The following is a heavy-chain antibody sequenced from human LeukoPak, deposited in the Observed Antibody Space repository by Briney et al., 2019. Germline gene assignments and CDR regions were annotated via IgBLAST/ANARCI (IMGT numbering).Heavy chain of an antibody. J-gene: IGHJ4*02. V-gene: IGHV3-23*01. D-gene: IGHD3-10*01. Sequence: GGSLRLSCAASGFTFINFAMNWVRRAPGKGLEWVSTISGSGDGTYYADSVKGRFTISRDNSKNTLFLQMSSLSADDMALYYCAKGRLQEGTVFRGVITPVDYWGEGTLVTVTS. CDR2: ISGSGDGT. CDR3: AKGRLQEGTVFRGVITPVDY. CDR1: GFTFINFA.